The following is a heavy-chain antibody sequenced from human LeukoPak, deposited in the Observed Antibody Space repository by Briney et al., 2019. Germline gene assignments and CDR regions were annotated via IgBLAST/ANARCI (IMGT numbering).Heavy chain of an antibody. D-gene: IGHD2-2*01. CDR3: AREGQGYCSSTSCSLGN. Sequence: GGSLRLSCAASGFTFSSYWMSWVRQAPGKGLEWVANIKQDGSEKYYVDSVKGRFTISRDNAKNSLYLQMNSLRAEDTAVYYCAREGQGYCSSTSCSLGNWGQGTLVTVSS. CDR2: IKQDGSEK. J-gene: IGHJ4*02. V-gene: IGHV3-7*03. CDR1: GFTFSSYW.